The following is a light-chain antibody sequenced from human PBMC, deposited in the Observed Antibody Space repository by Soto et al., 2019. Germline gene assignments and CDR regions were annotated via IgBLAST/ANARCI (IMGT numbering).Light chain of an antibody. J-gene: IGKJ4*01. CDR2: ATS. Sequence: EIVLTQSPGNLSLSPGERATLSCRASQSVRNNYLAWYQQKPGQAPRFLIYATSNRATGIPDRFSGGGSGTDFTLTISRLEPEDFAVYYCQQFGSYPLTFGGGTKVEIK. CDR3: QQFGSYPLT. CDR1: QSVRNNY. V-gene: IGKV3-20*01.